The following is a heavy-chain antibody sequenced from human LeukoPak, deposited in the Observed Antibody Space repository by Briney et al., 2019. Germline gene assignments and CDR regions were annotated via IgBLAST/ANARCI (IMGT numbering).Heavy chain of an antibody. CDR2: INHIGST. CDR1: GGSFRGYY. Sequence: SETLSLTCAVYGGSFRGYYWSWIRQPPGKGLEWIGEINHIGSTNYNPSLKSRVTISVDTSKNQFSLKLSSVTAADTAVYYCARGDFIPSPTLKDDLWGQGTLVTVSS. D-gene: IGHD3-3*01. CDR3: ARGDFIPSPTLKDDL. V-gene: IGHV4-34*01. J-gene: IGHJ4*02.